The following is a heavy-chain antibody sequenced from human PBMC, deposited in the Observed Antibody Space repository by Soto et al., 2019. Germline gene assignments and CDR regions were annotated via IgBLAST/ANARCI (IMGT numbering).Heavy chain of an antibody. Sequence: PSETLSLTCAVSGGSISSSNWWSWVRQPPGKGLEWIGEIYHSGSTNYNPSLKSRVTISVDTSKNQFSLKLSSVTAADTAVYYCARDKITGILDSWGQGTMVTVSS. CDR3: ARDKITGILDS. CDR2: IYHSGST. D-gene: IGHD1-20*01. J-gene: IGHJ4*02. CDR1: GGSISSSNW. V-gene: IGHV4-4*02.